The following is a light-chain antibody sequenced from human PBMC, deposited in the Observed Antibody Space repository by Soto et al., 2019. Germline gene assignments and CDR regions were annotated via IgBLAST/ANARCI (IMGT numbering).Light chain of an antibody. J-gene: IGKJ1*01. Sequence: DIQMTQSPSTLSASVGDRVTITCRASQNVTTWLAWYQHKPGKAPKLLLYDVCNLESGVPSRFSGGGSATEISLTISSLQSDDFATYFCQQYDCYRTFGQGNVVDSK. CDR2: DVC. V-gene: IGKV1-5*01. CDR3: QQYDCYRT. CDR1: QNVTTW.